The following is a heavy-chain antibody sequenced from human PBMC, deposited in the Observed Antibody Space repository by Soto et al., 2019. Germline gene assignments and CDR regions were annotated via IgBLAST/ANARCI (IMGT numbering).Heavy chain of an antibody. D-gene: IGHD2-2*01. CDR3: KREHAIRDLRSVSAVQLNLSSDL. Sequence: GKGLVWVSRINTDGSDTSYADSVKGRFTISRDNAKNTVYLQMNSLRAEDTAVYYCKREHAIRDLRSVSAVQLNLSSDL. V-gene: IGHV3-74*01. CDR2: INTDGSDT. J-gene: IGHJ2*01.